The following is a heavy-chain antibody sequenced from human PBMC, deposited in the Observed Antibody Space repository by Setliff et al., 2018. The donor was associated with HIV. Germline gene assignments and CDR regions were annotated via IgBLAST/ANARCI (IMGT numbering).Heavy chain of an antibody. CDR1: GDSMSSATFY. J-gene: IGHJ4*02. Sequence: PSETLSLTCTVSGDSMSSATFYWSWVRKPAGKRLEWIGHISPSESTNYHPALKSRATISLDTSKSQVHLTLTSVTAADTAVYHCARVGSVGYYRFFDYWGQGALVTVS. D-gene: IGHD1-26*01. V-gene: IGHV4-61*09. CDR3: ARVGSVGYYRFFDY. CDR2: ISPSEST.